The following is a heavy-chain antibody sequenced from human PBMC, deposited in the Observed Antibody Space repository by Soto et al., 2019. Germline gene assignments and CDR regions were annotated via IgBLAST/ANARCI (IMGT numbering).Heavy chain of an antibody. CDR3: AKGSEVARQELDY. CDR1: GFTFSNFG. J-gene: IGHJ4*02. V-gene: IGHV3-30*18. D-gene: IGHD2-15*01. Sequence: QVQLVESGGGVVQPGRSLRLSCAASGFTFSNFGMHWVRQAPGKGLEWVAAISSDGSDKYYSESVKGRFTISRDNSKNTLFLQMYSLRVEDTAVYYCAKGSEVARQELDYWGQGTLVTVSS. CDR2: ISSDGSDK.